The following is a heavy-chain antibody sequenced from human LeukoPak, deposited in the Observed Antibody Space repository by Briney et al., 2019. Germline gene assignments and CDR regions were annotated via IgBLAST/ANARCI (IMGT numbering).Heavy chain of an antibody. D-gene: IGHD6-19*01. Sequence: GGSLRLSCAASGFTFSNYNMNWVRQAPGKGLEWISYISSSSANIYYADSVRGRFTISRDNARNSLYLRLNSLRGEDTAVYFCAKSIAVAGSCRNGLDYWGQGTLVTVSS. CDR1: GFTFSNYN. CDR2: ISSSSANI. CDR3: AKSIAVAGSCRNGLDY. J-gene: IGHJ4*02. V-gene: IGHV3-48*01.